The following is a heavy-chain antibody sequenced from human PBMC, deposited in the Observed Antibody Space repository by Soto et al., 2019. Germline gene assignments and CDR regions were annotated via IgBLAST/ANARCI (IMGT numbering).Heavy chain of an antibody. CDR1: GYTFTGYY. CDR2: INPNSGGT. V-gene: IGHV1-2*02. D-gene: IGHD6-6*01. Sequence: ASVKVSCKASGYTFTGYYMHWVRQAPGQGLEWMGWINPNSGGTNYEQKFQGRVTMTRDTSISTAYMELSRLRSDDTAAYYCARFYSSSSRWFDPWGQGTLVTVSS. CDR3: ARFYSSSSRWFDP. J-gene: IGHJ5*02.